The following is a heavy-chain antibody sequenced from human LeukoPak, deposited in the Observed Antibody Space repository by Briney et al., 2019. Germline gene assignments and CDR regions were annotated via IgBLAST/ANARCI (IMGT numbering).Heavy chain of an antibody. CDR3: ARVLGYYSGIDY. J-gene: IGHJ4*02. CDR2: IWYDGSNK. CDR1: GFTFSRYG. V-gene: IGHV3-33*01. D-gene: IGHD3-22*01. Sequence: GRSLRLSCAASGFTFSRYGMHWVRQAPGKGLEWVAVIWYDGSNKYYADSVKGRFTISRDNSKNTLYLQMNSLRAEDTAVYYCARVLGYYSGIDYCGQGTLVTVSS.